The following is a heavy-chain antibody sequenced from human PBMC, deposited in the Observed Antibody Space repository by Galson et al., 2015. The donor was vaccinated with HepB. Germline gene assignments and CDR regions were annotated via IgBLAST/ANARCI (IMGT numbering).Heavy chain of an antibody. Sequence: ALRLGCAASDFSVSKYAMTWVRQAPGKGLEWVAAVSGDGGHTYYADFAKGRFSISRNNFENTVCLGSSVLGVEDTAVYYCVKEAYCSSPSCYTYYYYGMDIWGQGTTVTVSS. D-gene: IGHD2-2*02. J-gene: IGHJ6*02. CDR3: VKEAYCSSPSCYTYYYYGMDI. CDR2: VSGDGGHT. CDR1: DFSVSKYA. V-gene: IGHV3-23*01.